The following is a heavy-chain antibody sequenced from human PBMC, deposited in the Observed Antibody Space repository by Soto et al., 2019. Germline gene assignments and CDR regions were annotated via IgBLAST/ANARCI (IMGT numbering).Heavy chain of an antibody. J-gene: IGHJ6*03. CDR2: ISGSGGST. Sequence: EVQLLESGGGLVQPGGSLRLSCAASGFTFSSYAMSWVRQAPGKGLEWVSAISGSGGSTYYADSVKGRFTISRDNSKNTLYLQMNSLRAEDTAVYCCARRYCSSTSCQDYYYYYYMDVWGKGTTVTVSS. CDR3: ARRYCSSTSCQDYYYYYYMDV. V-gene: IGHV3-23*01. D-gene: IGHD2-2*01. CDR1: GFTFSSYA.